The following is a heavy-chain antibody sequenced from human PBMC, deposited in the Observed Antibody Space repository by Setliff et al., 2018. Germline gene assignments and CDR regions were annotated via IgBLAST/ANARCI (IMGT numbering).Heavy chain of an antibody. CDR1: GYSISSGYY. CDR2: IYHSGST. V-gene: IGHV4-38-2*01. J-gene: IGHJ4*02. Sequence: KTSETLSLTCAVSGYSISSGYYWGWIRQPPGKGLEWIGSIYHSGSTYYNPSLKSRVTISVDTSKNQFSLKLSSVTAADTAVYYCARRLSGSGGDDYWGQGTLVTVSS. D-gene: IGHD6-19*01. CDR3: ARRLSGSGGDDY.